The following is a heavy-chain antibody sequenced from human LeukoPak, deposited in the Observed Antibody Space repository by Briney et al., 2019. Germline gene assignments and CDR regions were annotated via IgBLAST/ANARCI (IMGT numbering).Heavy chain of an antibody. J-gene: IGHJ4*02. Sequence: SQTLSLTCTVSGGSISSGSYYWSWIRQPAGKGLEWIGRIYTSGSTNYNPSLKSRVTISVDTSKNQFSLKLSSVTAADTAVYYCARGPSRDGYKRKGFDYRGQGTLVTVSS. CDR2: IYTSGST. CDR1: GGSISSGSYY. V-gene: IGHV4-61*02. D-gene: IGHD5-24*01. CDR3: ARGPSRDGYKRKGFDY.